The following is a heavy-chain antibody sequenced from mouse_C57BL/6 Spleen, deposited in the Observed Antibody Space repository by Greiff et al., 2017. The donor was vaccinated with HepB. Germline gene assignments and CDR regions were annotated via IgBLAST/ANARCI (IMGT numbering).Heavy chain of an antibody. CDR1: GYTFTSYW. CDR3: ARGPTVVEEFDY. J-gene: IGHJ2*01. Sequence: VQLQQPGAELVMPGASVKLSCKASGYTFTSYWVHWVKQRPGQGLEWIGEIDPSDSYTNYNQKFKGKSTLTVDKSSSTAYMQLSSLTSEDSAVYYCARGPTVVEEFDYWGQGTTLTVSS. V-gene: IGHV1-69*01. D-gene: IGHD1-1*01. CDR2: IDPSDSYT.